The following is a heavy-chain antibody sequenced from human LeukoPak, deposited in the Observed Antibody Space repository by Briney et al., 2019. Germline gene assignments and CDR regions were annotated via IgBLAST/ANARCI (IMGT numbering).Heavy chain of an antibody. V-gene: IGHV4-31*11. CDR2: IYYSGST. J-gene: IGHJ4*02. D-gene: IGHD2-15*01. CDR1: GGSISSGGYY. CDR3: ARDTRYCSGGSCYRHIDY. Sequence: SETLSLTCAVSGGSISSGGYYWSWIRQHPGKGLEWIGYIYYSGSTYYNPSLKSRVTISVDTSKNQFSLKLSSVTAADTAVYYCARDTRYCSGGSCYRHIDYWGQGTLVTVSS.